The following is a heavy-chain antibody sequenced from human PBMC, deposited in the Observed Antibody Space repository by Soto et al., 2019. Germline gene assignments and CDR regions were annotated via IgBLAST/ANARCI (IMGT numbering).Heavy chain of an antibody. Sequence: QVQLVESGGGVVQPGRSLRLSCAASGFTFSNYAMHWVRQAPGKGLEWVAVISYDGSNKYYADSGKGRFTISRDNPKNXXDRQRNSRRAEDTGGYDWAKDIGSYSGRDTYYCDYWGKGALVTVSS. CDR1: GFTFSNYA. CDR2: ISYDGSNK. CDR3: AKDIGSYSGRDTYYCDY. J-gene: IGHJ4*02. D-gene: IGHD1-26*01. V-gene: IGHV3-30*18.